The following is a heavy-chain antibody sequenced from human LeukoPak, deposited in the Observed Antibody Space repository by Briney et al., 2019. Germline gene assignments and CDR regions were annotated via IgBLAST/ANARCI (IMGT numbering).Heavy chain of an antibody. D-gene: IGHD6-19*01. CDR2: IRSKTNSYAT. J-gene: IGHJ6*04. CDR1: GFTFSGSA. CDR3: TRQQQWLGKDYYYGMDV. Sequence: GGSLRLSCAASGFTFSGSAMHWVRQASGKGLEWVGRIRSKTNSYATAYAASVKGRFTISRDDSKNTAYLQMNSLKTEDTAVYYCTRQQQWLGKDYYYGMDVWGKGTTVTVSS. V-gene: IGHV3-73*01.